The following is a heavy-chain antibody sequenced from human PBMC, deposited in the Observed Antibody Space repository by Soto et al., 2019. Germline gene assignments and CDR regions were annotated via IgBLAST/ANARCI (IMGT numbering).Heavy chain of an antibody. J-gene: IGHJ6*02. Sequence: GGSLRLSCAASGFTFSSYAMHWVRQAPGKGLEWVAVISYDGSNKYYADSVKGRFTISRDNSKNTLYLQMNSLRAEDTAVYYCARDPFSTTVTTGYYYGMDVWGQGTTVTVSS. CDR1: GFTFSSYA. V-gene: IGHV3-30-3*01. CDR2: ISYDGSNK. CDR3: ARDPFSTTVTTGYYYGMDV. D-gene: IGHD4-17*01.